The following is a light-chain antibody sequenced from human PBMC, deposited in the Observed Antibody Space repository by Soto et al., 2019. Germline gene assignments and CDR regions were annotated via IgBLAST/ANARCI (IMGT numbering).Light chain of an antibody. CDR2: EGS. CDR3: CSYAGSSTFV. V-gene: IGLV2-23*03. J-gene: IGLJ2*01. Sequence: QSALTQPASVSGSPGQSITISCTGTNSDVGSYNLVSWYQQHTGKAPKLMIYEGSKRPSGVSNRFSGSKSGNTASLTISGLQAEDEADYYCCSYAGSSTFVFGGGTKVTVL. CDR1: NSDVGSYNL.